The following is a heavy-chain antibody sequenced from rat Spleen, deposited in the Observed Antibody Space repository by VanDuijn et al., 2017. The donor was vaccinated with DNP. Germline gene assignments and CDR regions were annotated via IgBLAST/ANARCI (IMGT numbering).Heavy chain of an antibody. J-gene: IGHJ2*01. CDR2: ISYDGSST. V-gene: IGHV5-7*01. CDR1: GFTFSDYN. D-gene: IGHD1-5*01. Sequence: EVQLVESGGGLVQPGRSLKLSCAASGFTFSDYNMAWVRQAPKKGLEWVATISYDGSSTYYRDSVKGRFTISRDNAKSTLYLQMDSLRSEDTATYYCARRGYYYTSFDYWGQGVMVTVSS. CDR3: ARRGYYYTSFDY.